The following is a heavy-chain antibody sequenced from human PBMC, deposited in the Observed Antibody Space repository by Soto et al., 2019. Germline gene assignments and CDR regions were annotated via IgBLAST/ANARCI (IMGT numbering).Heavy chain of an antibody. J-gene: IGHJ4*02. CDR2: IYYSGST. CDR3: ARLLYDSPGYYYFDY. CDR1: GGSISSYY. D-gene: IGHD3-22*01. Sequence: LSLTCTVSGGSISSYYWSWIRQPPGKGLEWIWNIYYSGSTNYNPALKSRATMSVDTSKNQFSLKLSSVTAADTSIYYRARLLYDSPGYYYFDYWGQGTLVTVSS. V-gene: IGHV4-59*08.